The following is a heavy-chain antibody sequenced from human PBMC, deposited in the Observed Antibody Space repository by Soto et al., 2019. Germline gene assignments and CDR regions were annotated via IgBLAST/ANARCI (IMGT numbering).Heavy chain of an antibody. CDR3: ARDLIVATSSANYYYGMDV. V-gene: IGHV3-66*01. Sequence: GGALKLSCAASGFTVSSNYMKWGRPAPGKGVEWVSVIYSGGSTYYADSVKGRFTISRDNSKNTLYLQMNSLRAEDTAVYYCARDLIVATSSANYYYGMDVWGQGTTVTVSS. CDR1: GFTVSSNY. D-gene: IGHD5-12*01. CDR2: IYSGGST. J-gene: IGHJ6*02.